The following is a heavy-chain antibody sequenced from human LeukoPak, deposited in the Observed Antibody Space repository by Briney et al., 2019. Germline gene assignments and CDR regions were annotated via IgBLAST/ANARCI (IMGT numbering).Heavy chain of an antibody. D-gene: IGHD5-12*01. CDR1: GYTFTNYG. Sequence: GASVKVSCKASGYTFTNYGINWVRQAPGQGLEWMGWISTYNGNTKYAQKFQGRVTMTTDTPTTTAYMELRSLRSEDTAVYYCARSPIVATRGYYFDYWGQGTLVTVSS. CDR2: ISTYNGNT. V-gene: IGHV1-18*01. J-gene: IGHJ4*02. CDR3: ARSPIVATRGYYFDY.